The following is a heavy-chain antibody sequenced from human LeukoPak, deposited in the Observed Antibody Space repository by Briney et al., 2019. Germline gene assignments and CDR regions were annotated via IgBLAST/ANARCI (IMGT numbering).Heavy chain of an antibody. CDR1: GFTFSNAW. CDR3: TTDLIYDYVWGSYRSDY. D-gene: IGHD3-16*02. CDR2: IKSKTDGGTT. J-gene: IGHJ4*02. V-gene: IGHV3-15*01. Sequence: PGGSLRLSCAASGFTFSNAWMSWVRQAPGKGLEWVGRIKSKTDGGTTDYAALVKGRFTISRDDSKNTLYLQMNSLKTEDTAVYYCTTDLIYDYVWGSYRSDYWGQGTLVTVSS.